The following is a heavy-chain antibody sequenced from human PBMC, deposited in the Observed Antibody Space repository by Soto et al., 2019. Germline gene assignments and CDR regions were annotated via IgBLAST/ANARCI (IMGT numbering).Heavy chain of an antibody. J-gene: IGHJ5*02. V-gene: IGHV4-59*01. CDR2: IYYSGST. CDR1: GGSISSYY. CDR3: ARGLTGTTLLPYSWFDP. Sequence: SETLSLTCTVSGGSISSYYWSWIRQPPGKGLEWIGYIYYSGSTNYNPSLKSRVTISVDTSKNQFSLKLSSVTAADTAVYYCARGLTGTTLLPYSWFDPWGQGTLVTVSS. D-gene: IGHD1-7*01.